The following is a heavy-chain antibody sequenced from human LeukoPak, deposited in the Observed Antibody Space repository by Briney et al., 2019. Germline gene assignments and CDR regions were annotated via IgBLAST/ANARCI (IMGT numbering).Heavy chain of an antibody. CDR2: MSGSGVNT. D-gene: IGHD3-10*01. J-gene: IGHJ4*02. CDR3: AKATVPVISGEVLDY. CDR1: GFTFRSYG. Sequence: GGTLRLSCAASGFTFRSYGMSWVREAPGKGLEWVSGMSGSGVNTDYADSVKGRFTISRDNSKNTLYLQMNSLRAEDTAVYYCAKATVPVISGEVLDYWGQGTMVTVSS. V-gene: IGHV3-23*01.